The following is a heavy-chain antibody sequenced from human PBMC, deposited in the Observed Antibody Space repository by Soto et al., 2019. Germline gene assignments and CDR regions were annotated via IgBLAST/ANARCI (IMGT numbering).Heavy chain of an antibody. Sequence: QVQLVQSGAEVRKPGASVNISCRASGFSFSDNLINWVRQAPGQSLEWMGWINPDNGKTRYSQTFQGRVTISRHSSASIAYAEVSDLTSEDTAVYYCARDILSVGPRANDAFDVWGQGTMVTVSS. V-gene: IGHV1-3*01. CDR2: INPDNGKT. CDR1: GFSFSDNL. J-gene: IGHJ3*01. CDR3: ARDILSVGPRANDAFDV.